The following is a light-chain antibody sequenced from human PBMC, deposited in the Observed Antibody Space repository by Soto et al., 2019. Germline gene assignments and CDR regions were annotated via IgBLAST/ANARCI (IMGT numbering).Light chain of an antibody. CDR2: DAS. Sequence: EIVLTQSPATLSLSPGEGATLSCRASQSVSSYLVWYQQKPGQAPRLLIYDASKRATGIPARFSGSGSGTDFTLTISSLEPEDFAGYYCQQRSSRPPMYTFGQGTKVEIK. J-gene: IGKJ2*01. CDR1: QSVSSY. CDR3: QQRSSRPPMYT. V-gene: IGKV3-11*01.